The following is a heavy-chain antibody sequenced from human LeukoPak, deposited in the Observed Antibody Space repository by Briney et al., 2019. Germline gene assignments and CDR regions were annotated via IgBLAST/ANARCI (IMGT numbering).Heavy chain of an antibody. CDR3: ASNRYSSGYYRDAFDI. J-gene: IGHJ3*02. Sequence: SETLSLTCTVSGGSISSSSYYWGWIRQPPGKGLEWIGSIYYSGSTNYNPSLKSRVTISVDTSKNQFSLKLSSVTAADTAVYYCASNRYSSGYYRDAFDIWGQGTMVTVSS. CDR2: IYYSGST. D-gene: IGHD3-22*01. V-gene: IGHV4-39*07. CDR1: GGSISSSSYY.